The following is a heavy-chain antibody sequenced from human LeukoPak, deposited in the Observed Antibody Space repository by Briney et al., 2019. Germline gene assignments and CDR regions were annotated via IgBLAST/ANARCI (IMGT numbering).Heavy chain of an antibody. D-gene: IGHD6-19*01. J-gene: IGHJ4*02. Sequence: PGGSLRLSCAASGFTFSSYAMSWVRQAPGKGLEWVSAISGSGGSTYYADSVRGRFTISRDNFKNTLYLQMNSLRADDTAVYYCTKEPRESTVAGPFDYWGQGTLVTVSS. CDR3: TKEPRESTVAGPFDY. V-gene: IGHV3-23*01. CDR2: ISGSGGST. CDR1: GFTFSSYA.